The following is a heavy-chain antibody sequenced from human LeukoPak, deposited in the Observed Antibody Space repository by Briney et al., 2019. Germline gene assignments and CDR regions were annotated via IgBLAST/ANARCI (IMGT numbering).Heavy chain of an antibody. D-gene: IGHD3-22*01. J-gene: IGHJ6*02. CDR3: ARDTLHYYDSSGYYYYYYYGVDV. CDR2: ISYDGSNK. Sequence: GRSLRLSCAASGFTFSSYAMPWVRQAPGKGLEWVAVISYDGSNKYYADSVKGRFTISRDNSKNTLYLQMNSLRAEDTAVYYCARDTLHYYDSSGYYYYYYYGVDVWGQGTTVTVSS. V-gene: IGHV3-30-3*01. CDR1: GFTFSSYA.